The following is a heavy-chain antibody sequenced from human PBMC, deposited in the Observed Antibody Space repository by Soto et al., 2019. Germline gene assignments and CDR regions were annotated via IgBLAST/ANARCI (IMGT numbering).Heavy chain of an antibody. CDR1: GFTFSSYW. V-gene: IGHV3-7*03. CDR3: SRAPLTGDPWGHAFDI. D-gene: IGHD7-27*01. CDR2: IKQDGSEK. Sequence: GGSLRLSCAASGFTFSSYWMSWVRQAPGKGLEWVANIKQDGSEKYYVDSVKGRFTISRDNAKNSLYLQMNSLRAEDTAVYYCSRAPLTGDPWGHAFDIWGQGTMVTVSS. J-gene: IGHJ3*02.